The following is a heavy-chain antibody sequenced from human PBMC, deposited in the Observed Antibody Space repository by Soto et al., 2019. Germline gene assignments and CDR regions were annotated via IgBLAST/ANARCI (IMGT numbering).Heavy chain of an antibody. CDR3: AKGPLRYYYDSSGYHPFHWYFDL. J-gene: IGHJ2*01. CDR2: ISWDGGST. D-gene: IGHD3-22*01. V-gene: IGHV3-43*01. Sequence: GGSLRLSCAASGFTFDDYTMHWVRQAPGKGLEWVSLISWDGGSTYYADSVKGRFTISRDNSKNSLYLQMNSLRTEDTALYYCAKGPLRYYYDSSGYHPFHWYFDLWGRGTLVTVSS. CDR1: GFTFDDYT.